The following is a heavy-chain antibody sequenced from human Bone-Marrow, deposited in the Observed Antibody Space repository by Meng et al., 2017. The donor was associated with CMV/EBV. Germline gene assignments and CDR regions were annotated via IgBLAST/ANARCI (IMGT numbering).Heavy chain of an antibody. D-gene: IGHD7-27*01. J-gene: IGHJ6*02. CDR3: ARDQGGRLGKNYYYYYGMDV. Sequence: SVKVSCKASGYTFTSYGINWVRQAPGQGLEWMGGIIPILGITNYAQKFQGRVTITADKSTSTAYMELSSLRSEDTAVYYCARDQGGRLGKNYYYYYGMDVWGQGTTVTVSS. CDR2: IIPILGIT. V-gene: IGHV1-69*10. CDR1: GYTFTSYG.